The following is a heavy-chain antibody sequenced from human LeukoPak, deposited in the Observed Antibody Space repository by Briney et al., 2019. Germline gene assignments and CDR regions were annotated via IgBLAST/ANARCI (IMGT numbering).Heavy chain of an antibody. D-gene: IGHD2-2*01. CDR3: AKDINPDLYCSSTSCYLGFDY. J-gene: IGHJ4*02. V-gene: IGHV3-23*01. CDR1: GFTFSSYA. Sequence: GGSLRLSRVASGFTFSSYAMSWVRQAPGKGLEWVSAISGSGGSTYYADSVKGRFTISRDNFKNTLYLQMNSLRAEDTAVYYCAKDINPDLYCSSTSCYLGFDYWGQGTLVTVSS. CDR2: ISGSGGST.